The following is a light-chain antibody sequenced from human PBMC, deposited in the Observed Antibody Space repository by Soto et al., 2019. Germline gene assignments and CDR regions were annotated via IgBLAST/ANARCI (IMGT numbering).Light chain of an antibody. Sequence: QLVLTQPPSASGTPGQRVTISCSGSSSNIGSNYVYWYQQLPGTAPKLLIYSNNQRPSGVPDRFSGSKSGTSASLAISGLRSEDEADYYCAAWDDSLSVYVFGTGTKLTVL. V-gene: IGLV1-47*02. CDR2: SNN. CDR3: AAWDDSLSVYV. CDR1: SSNIGSNY. J-gene: IGLJ1*01.